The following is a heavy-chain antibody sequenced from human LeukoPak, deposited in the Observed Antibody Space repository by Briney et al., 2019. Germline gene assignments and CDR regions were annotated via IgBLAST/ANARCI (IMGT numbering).Heavy chain of an antibody. D-gene: IGHD3-22*01. V-gene: IGHV3-21*01. J-gene: IGHJ4*02. CDR2: ISSSSSYI. Sequence: GGSLRLSCAASGFTFSSYSMNWVRQAPGKGLEWVSPISSSSSYIYYADSVKGRFTISRDNAKNSLYLQMNSLRAEDTAVYYCARGLDYYDSSGAVGYWGQGTLVTVSS. CDR3: ARGLDYYDSSGAVGY. CDR1: GFTFSSYS.